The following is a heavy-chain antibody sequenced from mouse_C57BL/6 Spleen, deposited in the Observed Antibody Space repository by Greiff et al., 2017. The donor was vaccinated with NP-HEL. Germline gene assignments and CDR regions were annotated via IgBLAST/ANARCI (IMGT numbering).Heavy chain of an antibody. Sequence: EVQRVESGAELVKPGASVKLSCTASGFNIKDYYMHWVKQRTEQGLEWIGRIDPEDGETKYAPKFQGKATITADTSSNTAYLQLSSLTSEDTAVYYCARADYYGSSPWYFDVWGTGTTVTVSS. CDR3: ARADYYGSSPWYFDV. V-gene: IGHV14-2*01. CDR2: IDPEDGET. CDR1: GFNIKDYY. D-gene: IGHD1-1*01. J-gene: IGHJ1*03.